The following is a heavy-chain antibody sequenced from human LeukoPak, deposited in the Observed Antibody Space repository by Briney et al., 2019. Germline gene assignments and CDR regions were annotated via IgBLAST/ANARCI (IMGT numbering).Heavy chain of an antibody. Sequence: ASVKVSCKASGYTFTSYGISWVRQAPGQGLEWMGWISAYNGNTNYAQKLQGRVTMTTDTSTSTAYMELRSLRSDDTAVYYWAKGITSWRGVEACFDPWGQGTLVTVSS. J-gene: IGHJ5*02. CDR3: AKGITSWRGVEACFDP. CDR1: GYTFTSYG. CDR2: ISAYNGNT. V-gene: IGHV1-18*01. D-gene: IGHD2-2*01.